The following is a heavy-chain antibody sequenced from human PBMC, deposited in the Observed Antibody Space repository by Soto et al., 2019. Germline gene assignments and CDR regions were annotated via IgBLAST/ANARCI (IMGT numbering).Heavy chain of an antibody. Sequence: SETLSLTCTVSGGSISSYYWSWIRQPPGKGLEWIGYIYYSGSTNYNPSLKSRVTISVDTSKNQFSLKLSSVTAADTAVYYCARGGTYYDILALDYWGQGTLVTVSS. CDR2: IYYSGST. CDR1: GGSISSYY. V-gene: IGHV4-59*01. D-gene: IGHD3-9*01. J-gene: IGHJ4*02. CDR3: ARGGTYYDILALDY.